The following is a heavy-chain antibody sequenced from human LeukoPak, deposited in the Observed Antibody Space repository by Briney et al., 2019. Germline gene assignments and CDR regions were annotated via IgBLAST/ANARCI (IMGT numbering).Heavy chain of an antibody. CDR1: GGTLNNSA. Sequence: SVKVSCKTSGGTLNNSAISWVRQAPGQGLEWMGGIIPIFGTANYAQKFQGRVTITADESTSTAYMELSSLRSEDTAVYYCARDIRYYDGSGYYAFDIWGQGTMVTVSS. J-gene: IGHJ3*02. CDR2: IIPIFGTA. V-gene: IGHV1-69*01. D-gene: IGHD3-22*01. CDR3: ARDIRYYDGSGYYAFDI.